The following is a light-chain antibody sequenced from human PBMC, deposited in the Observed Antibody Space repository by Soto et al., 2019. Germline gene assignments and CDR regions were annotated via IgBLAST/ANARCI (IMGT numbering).Light chain of an antibody. J-gene: IGLJ1*01. CDR2: EVS. Sequence: QSALTQPTSVSGSPGQSITISCTGTSSDVGGYNYVSWYQQHPGKAPKLMIYEVSNRPSGVSNRFSGSKSGNTASLTISGLQAEDEADYYCSSYTRSSTLYVFGSGTKVIVL. V-gene: IGLV2-14*01. CDR1: SSDVGGYNY. CDR3: SSYTRSSTLYV.